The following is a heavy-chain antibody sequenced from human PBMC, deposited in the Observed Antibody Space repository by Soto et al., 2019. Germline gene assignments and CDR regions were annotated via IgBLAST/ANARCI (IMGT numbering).Heavy chain of an antibody. J-gene: IGHJ4*02. D-gene: IGHD3-10*01. V-gene: IGHV1-46*03. CDR3: ARDCPMVRGVIPRFDY. Sequence: GASVKVSCKASGYTFTSYYMHWVRQAPGQGLEWMGIINPSGGSTSYAQKFQGRVTMTRDTSTSTVYMELRSLRSEDTAVYYCARDCPMVRGVIPRFDYWGQGTLVTVSS. CDR1: GYTFTSYY. CDR2: INPSGGST.